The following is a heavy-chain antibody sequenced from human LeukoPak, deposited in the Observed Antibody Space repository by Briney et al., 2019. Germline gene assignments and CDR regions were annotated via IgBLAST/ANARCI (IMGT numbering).Heavy chain of an antibody. V-gene: IGHV6-1*01. CDR1: GDSVSSYSAA. CDR2: TSYRSKWNN. Sequence: SQTLSLTCAISGDSVSSYSAAWSWIRQSPSRGLEWLGRTSYRSKWNNKYAISVKSRITINPDTSKNQFSLQLNSVTPEDTGVYYCARARGYFDLWGRGTLVTASS. J-gene: IGHJ2*01. CDR3: ARARGYFDL. D-gene: IGHD3-10*01.